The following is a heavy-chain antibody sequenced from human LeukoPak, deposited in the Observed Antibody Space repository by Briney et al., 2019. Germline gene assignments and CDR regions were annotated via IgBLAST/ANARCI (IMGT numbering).Heavy chain of an antibody. V-gene: IGHV3-7*01. CDR3: ARDGMYDYVWGSYRAIDY. CDR2: IKQDGSEK. Sequence: PGGSLRLSCAVSGFTFSSYWMSWVRQAPGKGLEWVANIKQDGSEKYYVDSVKGRFTISRDNAKNSLYLQMNSLRAEDTAVYYCARDGMYDYVWGSYRAIDYWGQGTPVTVSS. CDR1: GFTFSSYW. D-gene: IGHD3-16*02. J-gene: IGHJ4*02.